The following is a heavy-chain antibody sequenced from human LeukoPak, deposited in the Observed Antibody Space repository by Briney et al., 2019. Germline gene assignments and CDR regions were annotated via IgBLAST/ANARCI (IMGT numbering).Heavy chain of an antibody. CDR1: GFTFSNAW. V-gene: IGHV3-15*01. D-gene: IGHD6-19*01. Sequence: PGESLRLSCAASGFTFSNAWMSWVRQAPGKGLEWVGRIKSKTDGGTTDYAAPVKGRFTISRDDSKNTLYLQMNSLKTEDTAVYYCTTDASIAVAGAPDYWGQGTLVTVSS. CDR2: IKSKTDGGTT. J-gene: IGHJ4*02. CDR3: TTDASIAVAGAPDY.